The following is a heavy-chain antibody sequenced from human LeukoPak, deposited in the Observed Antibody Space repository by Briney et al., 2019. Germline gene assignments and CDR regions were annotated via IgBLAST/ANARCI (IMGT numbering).Heavy chain of an antibody. J-gene: IGHJ4*02. D-gene: IGHD3-22*01. CDR1: GYTFTSYG. V-gene: IGHV1-18*01. CDR2: ISAYNGNT. CDR3: ARGDGASYYDSSGLNAEPDY. Sequence: GASVTVSCKASGYTFTSYGISWVRQAPGQGLEWMGWISAYNGNTNYAQKLQGRVTITTDTSTSTAYMELRSLRSDDTAVYYCARGDGASYYDSSGLNAEPDYWGQGTLVTVSS.